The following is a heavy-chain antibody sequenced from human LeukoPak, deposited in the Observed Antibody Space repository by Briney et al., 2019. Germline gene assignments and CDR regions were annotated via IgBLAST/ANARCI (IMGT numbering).Heavy chain of an antibody. CDR1: GASISSYY. Sequence: SETLSLTCTVSGASISSYYWSWIRQPAGKGLEWIGRIYTSGTTNYNPSLKSRVTISVDKSKNQFSLKLSYVTAADTAVYYCARDYVDTTMGQRFDPWGHGTLVTVSS. CDR3: ARDYVDTTMGQRFDP. V-gene: IGHV4-4*07. CDR2: IYTSGTT. J-gene: IGHJ5*02. D-gene: IGHD5-18*01.